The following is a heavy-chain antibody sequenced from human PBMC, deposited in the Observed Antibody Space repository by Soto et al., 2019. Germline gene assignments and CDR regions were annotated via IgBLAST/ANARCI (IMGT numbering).Heavy chain of an antibody. D-gene: IGHD6-19*01. CDR1: GFTSSTYW. V-gene: IGHV3-23*01. CDR2: ISGSGGST. J-gene: IGHJ4*02. Sequence: GGSPRLSCAASGFTSSTYWMSWVRQAPGKGLEWVSAISGSGGSTYYADSVKGRFTISRDNSKNTLYLQMNSLRAEDTAVYYCAKDKVPYSSGSYGGYWGQGTLGTVAS. CDR3: AKDKVPYSSGSYGGY.